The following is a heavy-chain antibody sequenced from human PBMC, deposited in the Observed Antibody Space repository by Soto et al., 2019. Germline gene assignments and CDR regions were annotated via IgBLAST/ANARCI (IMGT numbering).Heavy chain of an antibody. J-gene: IGHJ6*02. Sequence: GASVKVSCKASGYTFTGYYMHWVRQAPGQGLEWMGWINPNSGGTNYAQKFQGWVTMTRDTSISTAYMELSRLRSDDTAVYYCARDHIYSTRPTKHFYYYYYGMDVWGQGTTVTVSS. D-gene: IGHD6-13*01. CDR1: GYTFTGYY. V-gene: IGHV1-2*04. CDR2: INPNSGGT. CDR3: ARDHIYSTRPTKHFYYYYYGMDV.